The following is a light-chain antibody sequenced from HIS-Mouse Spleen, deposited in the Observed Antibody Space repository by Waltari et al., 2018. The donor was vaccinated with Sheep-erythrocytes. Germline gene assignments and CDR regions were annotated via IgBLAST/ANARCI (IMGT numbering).Light chain of an antibody. V-gene: IGLV1-40*01. Sequence: QSVLTQPPSVSGAPGQRVTIPCTGSSPNSGAGYDVHRYQQLPGTAPKLPIYGNSNRPSGVPDRFSGSKSGTSASLAITGLQAEDEADYYCQSYDSSLSGWVFGGGTKLTVL. CDR1: SPNSGAGYD. J-gene: IGLJ3*02. CDR2: GNS. CDR3: QSYDSSLSGWV.